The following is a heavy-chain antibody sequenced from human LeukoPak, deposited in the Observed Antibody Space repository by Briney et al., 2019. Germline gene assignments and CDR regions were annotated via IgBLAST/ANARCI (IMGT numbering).Heavy chain of an antibody. J-gene: IGHJ4*02. D-gene: IGHD5-18*01. CDR3: AKDIAQGYTFGSIEQDY. CDR2: IRESGSGT. CDR1: GPTFSRYA. Sequence: GALRLSCAVSGPTFSRYAMSWVRQAPGKGLEWVSAIRESGSGTYYADSVKGRFTISRDNSKDTLSLQMNSLRAEDTAVYYCAKDIAQGYTFGSIEQDYWGQGTLVTVSS. V-gene: IGHV3-23*01.